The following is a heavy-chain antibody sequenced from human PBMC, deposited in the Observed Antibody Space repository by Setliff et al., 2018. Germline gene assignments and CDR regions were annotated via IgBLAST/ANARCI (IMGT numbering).Heavy chain of an antibody. CDR1: GFAFRTYA. Sequence: GGSLRLSCAASGFAFRTYAMSWVRQASGKGLEWVSDIGGGDGTTYYADSVKGRFTISRDNSKNTLYLQMNSLRAEDTAVYYCAKLPSGYPYNWFDPWGQGTLVTVSS. D-gene: IGHD3-22*01. CDR2: IGGGDGTT. J-gene: IGHJ5*02. V-gene: IGHV3-23*01. CDR3: AKLPSGYPYNWFDP.